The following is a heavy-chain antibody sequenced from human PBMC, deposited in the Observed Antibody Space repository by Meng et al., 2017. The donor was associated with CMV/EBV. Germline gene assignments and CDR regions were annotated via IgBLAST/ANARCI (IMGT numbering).Heavy chain of an antibody. V-gene: IGHV2-5*01. J-gene: IGHJ5*02. CDR3: AHTARYDDSGGYSNWFDP. CDR1: LSTSGVG. D-gene: IGHD3-22*01. CDR2: IYWNDGK. Sequence: LSTSGVGVGWIRQPPGKALEWLALIYWNDGKHYSPSLKSRLTIIKDTSKNQVVVTLTNMDPVDTATYYCAHTARYDDSGGYSNWFDPWGQGTLVTVSS.